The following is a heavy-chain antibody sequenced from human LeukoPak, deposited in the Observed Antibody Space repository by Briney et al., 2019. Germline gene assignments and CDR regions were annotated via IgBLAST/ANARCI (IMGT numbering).Heavy chain of an antibody. CDR2: TYYRSKWYK. V-gene: IGHV6-1*01. J-gene: IGHJ4*02. CDR3: AREGSDSYGHDNHFDY. CDR1: GYSVSINNAA. D-gene: IGHD5-18*01. Sequence: SPTLSLTCVISGYSVSINNAAWNWIRQSPSRGLEWLGSTYYRSKWYKDYAVSVKSRITINPDTSKNQFSLQLNSVTPEDTAVYYCAREGSDSYGHDNHFDYWGQGNLVTVSS.